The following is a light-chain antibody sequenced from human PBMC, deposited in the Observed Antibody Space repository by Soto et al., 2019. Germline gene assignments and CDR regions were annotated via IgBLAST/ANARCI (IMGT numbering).Light chain of an antibody. CDR2: GAS. CDR1: QSINTY. J-gene: IGKJ1*01. CDR3: QESYSNLWGT. Sequence: DIQMTQSPSSLSAFVGDRVTITCRTSQSINTYLNWYQQKPGKAPKVLIYGASSLQSGVPLRFSGSGSGTDFTLTISSLQPEDFATYYCQESYSNLWGTCGQGTKVDIK. V-gene: IGKV1-39*01.